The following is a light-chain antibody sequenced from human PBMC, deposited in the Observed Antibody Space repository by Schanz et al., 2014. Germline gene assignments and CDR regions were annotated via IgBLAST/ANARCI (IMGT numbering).Light chain of an antibody. V-gene: IGKV1-5*01. Sequence: DIQMTQSPSTLSASVTDRVTLTCRASQSISSWLAWYQQKPGKAPKLLIYDASSLESGVPSRFSGSGSETEFTLTISSLQPDDFATYYCQQYNSYPWTFGQGTKVEIK. CDR1: QSISSW. CDR2: DAS. J-gene: IGKJ1*01. CDR3: QQYNSYPWT.